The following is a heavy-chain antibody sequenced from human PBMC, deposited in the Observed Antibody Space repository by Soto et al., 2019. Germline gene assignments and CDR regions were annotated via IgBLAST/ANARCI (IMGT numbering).Heavy chain of an antibody. CDR1: GYTFTGYY. J-gene: IGHJ6*03. CDR2: INPNSGGT. CDR3: ARGYCSGGSCYPEIDYYYYYMDV. Sequence: QVQLVQSGAEVKKPGASVKVSCKASGYTFTGYYMHWVRQAPGQGLEWMGWINPNSGGTDYAQKLQGWLTMTTDTSISTADMELSRRRSDDTAVYYCARGYCSGGSCYPEIDYYYYYMDVWGKGTTVTFSS. D-gene: IGHD2-15*01. V-gene: IGHV1-2*04.